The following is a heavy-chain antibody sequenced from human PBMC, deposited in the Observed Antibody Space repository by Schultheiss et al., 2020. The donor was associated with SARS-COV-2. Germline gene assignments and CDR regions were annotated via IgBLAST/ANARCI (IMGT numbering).Heavy chain of an antibody. Sequence: SETLSLTCAVSGYSISSGYYWGWIRQPPGKGLEWIGEINHSGSTNYNPSLKSRVTISVDTSKNQFSLKLSSVTAADTAVYYCARKTDYGGWFDPWGQGTLVTVSS. D-gene: IGHD4-23*01. J-gene: IGHJ5*02. CDR3: ARKTDYGGWFDP. CDR2: INHSGST. CDR1: GYSISSGYY. V-gene: IGHV4-38-2*01.